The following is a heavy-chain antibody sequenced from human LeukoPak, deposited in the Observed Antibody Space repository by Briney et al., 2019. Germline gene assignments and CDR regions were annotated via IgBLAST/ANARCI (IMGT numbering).Heavy chain of an antibody. Sequence: SVKVSCKASGGTFSSYAISWVRQAPGQGLEWMGRIIPILGIANYAQKFQGRVTITADKSTSTAYMELSSLRSEDTAVYYCARGASYVGATPTDYWGQGTLVTVSS. J-gene: IGHJ4*02. CDR2: IIPILGIA. CDR1: GGTFSSYA. CDR3: ARGASYVGATPTDY. V-gene: IGHV1-69*04. D-gene: IGHD1-26*01.